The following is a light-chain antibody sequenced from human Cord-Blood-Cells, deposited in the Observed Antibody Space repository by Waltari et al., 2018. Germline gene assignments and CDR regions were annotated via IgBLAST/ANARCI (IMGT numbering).Light chain of an antibody. V-gene: IGKV3-20*01. Sequence: EIVLTQSPGPLSLSPGERATLSCRASQSVSSSYLAWYQQKPGPAPRRLIYGASSRATGIPDRFSGSGSGTDFTLTISRLEPEDFAVYDCQQYGSSRTFGQGTKVEIK. J-gene: IGKJ1*01. CDR1: QSVSSSY. CDR2: GAS. CDR3: QQYGSSRT.